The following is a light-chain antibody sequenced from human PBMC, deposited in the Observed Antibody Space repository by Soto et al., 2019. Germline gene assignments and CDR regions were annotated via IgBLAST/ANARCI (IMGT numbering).Light chain of an antibody. CDR2: DVS. V-gene: IGLV2-14*01. J-gene: IGLJ1*01. CDR1: RSDVGGYKS. CDR3: SSYTTSSTLV. Sequence: QSVLTQPASVSGSPGQSITISFTGTRSDVGGYKSVAWYQHNPGKAPKLMIYDVSKRPSGVSSRFSGSKSANTASLSISGLQTEDEADYYCSSYTTSSTLVFGTGTKLTVL.